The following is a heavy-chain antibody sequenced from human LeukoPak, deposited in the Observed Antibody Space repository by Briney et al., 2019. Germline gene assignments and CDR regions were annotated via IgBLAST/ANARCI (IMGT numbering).Heavy chain of an antibody. J-gene: IGHJ4*02. CDR3: ARDLSPVVRASPMGY. V-gene: IGHV3-23*01. Sequence: GGSLRLSCAASGFTFSSYAMSWVRQAPGKGLEWVSTVSANGGRTYYADSVKDRFTISRDNSKNTLYLQMNSLRAEDTAVYYCARDLSPVVRASPMGYWGQGTLVTVSS. CDR2: VSANGGRT. D-gene: IGHD3-10*01. CDR1: GFTFSSYA.